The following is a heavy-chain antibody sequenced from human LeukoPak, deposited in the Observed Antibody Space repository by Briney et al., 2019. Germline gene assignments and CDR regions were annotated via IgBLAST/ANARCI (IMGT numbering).Heavy chain of an antibody. D-gene: IGHD6-6*01. CDR2: MNPNSGNT. J-gene: IGHJ5*02. V-gene: IGHV1-8*01. CDR3: ARDGDHSSSSLSWFDP. Sequence: GASVKVSCKASGYTFTSYDINWVRQATGQGLEWMGWMNPNSGNTGYAQKFQGRVTMTRDMSTSTVYMELSSLRSEDTAVYYCARDGDHSSSSLSWFDPWGQGTLVTVSS. CDR1: GYTFTSYD.